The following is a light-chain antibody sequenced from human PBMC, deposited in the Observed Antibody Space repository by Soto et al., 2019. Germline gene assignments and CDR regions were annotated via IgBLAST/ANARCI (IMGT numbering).Light chain of an antibody. Sequence: QSVLTQPRSVSGSPGQSVTVSCTGTSSVVGGYDYVSWYQQYPGKAPKLMIYDVSKRPSGVPDRFSGSKSGNTASLTFSGLQAEDEADYYCCSYIGSYSYVFGTGTKVTVL. J-gene: IGLJ1*01. V-gene: IGLV2-11*01. CDR1: SSVVGGYDY. CDR2: DVS. CDR3: CSYIGSYSYV.